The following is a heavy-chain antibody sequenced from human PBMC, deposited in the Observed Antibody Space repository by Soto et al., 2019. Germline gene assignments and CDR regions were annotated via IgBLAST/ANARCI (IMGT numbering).Heavy chain of an antibody. CDR1: GGSISSYY. J-gene: IGHJ4*02. D-gene: IGHD6-19*01. Sequence: SETLSLTCTVSGGSISSYYWSWIRQPPGKGLEWIGYIYYSGSTNYNPSLQSRVTISLDTSKNQFSLNLNSVTAADTALYYCAGQRGSGWYYFDSWGQGTLVTVSS. CDR3: AGQRGSGWYYFDS. V-gene: IGHV4-59*12. CDR2: IYYSGST.